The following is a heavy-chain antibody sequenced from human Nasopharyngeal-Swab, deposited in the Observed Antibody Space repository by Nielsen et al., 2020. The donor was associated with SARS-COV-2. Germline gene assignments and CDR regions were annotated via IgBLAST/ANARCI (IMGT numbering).Heavy chain of an antibody. Sequence: SETLSLTCTVSGGSVNSGSYYWSWIRQPPGKGLEWIGYIYYSGSTNYNPSLKSRVTISIDTSKNQFSLKLSSVSAADTAVYYCARGGGVWLQLSTYFDYWGQGTLVTVSS. V-gene: IGHV4-61*01. CDR1: GGSVNSGSYY. CDR3: ARGGGVWLQLSTYFDY. J-gene: IGHJ4*02. CDR2: IYYSGST. D-gene: IGHD5-24*01.